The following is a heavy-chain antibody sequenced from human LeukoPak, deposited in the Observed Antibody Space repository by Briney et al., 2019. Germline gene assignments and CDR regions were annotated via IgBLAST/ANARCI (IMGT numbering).Heavy chain of an antibody. Sequence: GGSLGLSCAASGFTFSSYAMHWVRQAPGKGLEWVAVISYDGSNKYYADSVKGRFTISRDNSKNTLYLQMNSLRAEDTAVYYCARDSRILWFGESSLGNWFDPWGQGTLVTVSS. D-gene: IGHD3-10*01. CDR3: ARDSRILWFGESSLGNWFDP. CDR1: GFTFSSYA. CDR2: ISYDGSNK. J-gene: IGHJ5*02. V-gene: IGHV3-30*04.